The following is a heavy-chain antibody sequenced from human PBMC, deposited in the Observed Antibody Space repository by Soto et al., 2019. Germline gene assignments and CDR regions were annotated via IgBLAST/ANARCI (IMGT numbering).Heavy chain of an antibody. CDR2: FTPIFGTA. Sequence: QVQLVQSGAEVRKPGSSVRVSCKASGVTFSNSAINWVRQAPGQGLEWMGGFTPIFGTANYAQKFQGRVTITADDSTSTAYMDLNSLRSEDTAVYYCARDQVDTSMLTGYYGMDVWGQGTTVTVSS. D-gene: IGHD5-18*01. J-gene: IGHJ6*02. V-gene: IGHV1-69*01. CDR3: ARDQVDTSMLTGYYGMDV. CDR1: GVTFSNSA.